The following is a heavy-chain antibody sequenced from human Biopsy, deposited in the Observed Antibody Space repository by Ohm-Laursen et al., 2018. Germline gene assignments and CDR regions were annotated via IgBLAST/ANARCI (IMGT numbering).Heavy chain of an antibody. V-gene: IGHV4-59*01. J-gene: IGHJ6*02. CDR3: ARVDRYNFDHYIMDA. CDR1: GDSIARYY. CDR2: IYYSGRP. Sequence: SQTLSLTCPVSGDSIARYYWTWIRQSPGKGLEWIAYIYYSGRPNYNPSLKGRVVISVDRSRNQFFLKLTSATAAETAIYYCARVDRYNFDHYIMDAWGRGTTVTVSS. D-gene: IGHD1-20*01.